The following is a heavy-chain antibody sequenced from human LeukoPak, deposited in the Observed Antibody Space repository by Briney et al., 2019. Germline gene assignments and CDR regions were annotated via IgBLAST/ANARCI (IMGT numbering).Heavy chain of an antibody. J-gene: IGHJ5*02. V-gene: IGHV3-30*18. Sequence: GRSLRLSCAASGVTLSPYGMHWVRQAPGKGLEWVAVISYEGGTQHYADSVKGRFIISRDNPRNTLYLQMNILRTEDTAVYYCAKEGTPQVSTWYDLWGQGTQVIVSS. CDR1: GVTLSPYG. CDR2: ISYEGGTQ. D-gene: IGHD3-10*01. CDR3: AKEGTPQVSTWYDL.